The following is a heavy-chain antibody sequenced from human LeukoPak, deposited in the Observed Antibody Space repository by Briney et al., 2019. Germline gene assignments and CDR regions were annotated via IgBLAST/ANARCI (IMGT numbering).Heavy chain of an antibody. V-gene: IGHV1-18*01. CDR1: GYTFTSYG. J-gene: IGHJ5*02. D-gene: IGHD2-15*01. Sequence: ASVKVSCKASGYTFTSYGISWVRQAPGQGLEWMGWISAYNGNTNYAQKFQGRVTMTRDTSISTAYMELSRLRSDDTAVYYCAREGRYCSGGSCYSYWFDPWGQGTLVTVSS. CDR3: AREGRYCSGGSCYSYWFDP. CDR2: ISAYNGNT.